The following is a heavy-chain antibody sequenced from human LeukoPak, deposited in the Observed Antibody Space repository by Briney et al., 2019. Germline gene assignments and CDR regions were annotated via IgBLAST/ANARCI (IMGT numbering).Heavy chain of an antibody. CDR3: ARDYGGNSNYYYYYYMDV. J-gene: IGHJ6*03. CDR1: GYTFTGYY. Sequence: ASVKVSCKASGYTFTGYYMHWVRQAPGQGLEWMGWINPNSGGTNYAQKFQGRVTMTRDTSISTAYMELSRLRSDDTAVYYCARDYGGNSNYYYYYYMDVWGKGTTVTVSS. D-gene: IGHD4-23*01. V-gene: IGHV1-2*02. CDR2: INPNSGGT.